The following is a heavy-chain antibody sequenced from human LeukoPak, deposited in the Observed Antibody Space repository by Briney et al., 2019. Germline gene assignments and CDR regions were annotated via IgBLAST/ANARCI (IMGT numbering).Heavy chain of an antibody. J-gene: IGHJ6*02. CDR1: DDSISGYY. V-gene: IGHV4-59*01. Sequence: PSETLSLTCTVSDDSISGYYWSWIRQPAGEGLEWIGYIYYSGSTNYNPSLKSRVTISVDTSKNQFSLKLSSVTAADTAVYYCARVGSKEVATIDYYYYGMDVWGQGTTVTVSS. D-gene: IGHD5-12*01. CDR3: ARVGSKEVATIDYYYYGMDV. CDR2: IYYSGST.